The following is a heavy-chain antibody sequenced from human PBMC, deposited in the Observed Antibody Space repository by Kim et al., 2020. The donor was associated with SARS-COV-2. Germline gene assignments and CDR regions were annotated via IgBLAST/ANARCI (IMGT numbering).Heavy chain of an antibody. CDR3: ARDKSGYDSRVRYYYDSSGYSLDY. V-gene: IGHV1-18*04. CDR2: ISAYNGNT. Sequence: ASVKVSCKASGYTFTSYGISWVRQAPGQGLEWMGWISAYNGNTNYAQKLQGRVTMTTDTSTSTAYMELRSLRSDDTAVYYCARDKSGYDSRVRYYYDSSGYSLDYWGQGTLVTVSS. J-gene: IGHJ4*02. D-gene: IGHD3-22*01. CDR1: GYTFTSYG.